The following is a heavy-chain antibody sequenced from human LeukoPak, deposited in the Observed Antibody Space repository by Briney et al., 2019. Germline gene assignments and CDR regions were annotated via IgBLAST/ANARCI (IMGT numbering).Heavy chain of an antibody. CDR3: ARPSRYDSTGHPEDAFNI. CDR2: IDSSGGYM. CDR1: GFTFSGYD. Sequence: GGSLRLSCAASGFTFSGYDMNWVRQAPGKGLEWVSSIDSSGGYMFYADSVKGRFIISRDNAKDSLYLQMNSLRVEDTAVYYCARPSRYDSTGHPEDAFNIWGQGTMVTVSS. J-gene: IGHJ3*02. V-gene: IGHV3-21*06. D-gene: IGHD3-22*01.